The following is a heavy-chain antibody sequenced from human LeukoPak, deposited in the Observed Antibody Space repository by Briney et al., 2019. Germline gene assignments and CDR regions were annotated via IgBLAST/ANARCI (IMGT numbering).Heavy chain of an antibody. D-gene: IGHD2-2*02. V-gene: IGHV1-69*06. CDR2: IIPILSTT. CDR3: ARARNYCESTSCYNHFDD. Sequence: SVKVSCKASGGSFHTHGISWVRQAPGHRLEWMGRIIPILSTTTYAQNFQGRVTITADKSTSTAYMEVSSLRSEDTAVYYCARARNYCESTSCYNHFDDWGQGTLVTVSS. J-gene: IGHJ4*02. CDR1: GGSFHTHG.